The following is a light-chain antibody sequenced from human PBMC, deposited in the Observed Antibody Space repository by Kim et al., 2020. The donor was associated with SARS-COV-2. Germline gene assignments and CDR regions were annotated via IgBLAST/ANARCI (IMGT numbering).Light chain of an antibody. V-gene: IGKV1-39*01. CDR3: QKSNRTLWT. CDR1: QSIRSY. CDR2: AAS. J-gene: IGKJ1*01. Sequence: DIQMTQSPSSLSASVGDRVTITCRASQSIRSYLNWYQQKPGKAPKILIYAASSLQSGVPSRFSGRGSGTDFTLTVSSLQPEDFATYYCQKSNRTLWTFGQGTKVDIK.